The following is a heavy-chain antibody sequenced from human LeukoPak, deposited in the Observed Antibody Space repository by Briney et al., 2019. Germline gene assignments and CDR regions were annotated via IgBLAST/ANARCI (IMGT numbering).Heavy chain of an antibody. CDR3: ARDRRSYGEEYFDY. CDR2: IYTTGST. V-gene: IGHV4-4*07. CDR1: GGSISNYY. D-gene: IGHD5-18*01. Sequence: PSETLSLTCTVPGGSISNYYWSWIRQPAGKGLEWIGRIYTTGSTNYNPSLKSRVTMSVDRPKNQFSLKLSSVTAADTAVYYCARDRRSYGEEYFDYWGQGTLVTVSS. J-gene: IGHJ4*02.